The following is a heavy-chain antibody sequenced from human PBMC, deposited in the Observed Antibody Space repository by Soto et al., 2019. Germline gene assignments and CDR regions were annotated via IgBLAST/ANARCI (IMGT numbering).Heavy chain of an antibody. CDR2: ISGSGGST. V-gene: IGHV3-23*01. J-gene: IGHJ4*02. CDR1: GFTFTNYP. CDR3: AKMPLKFAGSYFDY. D-gene: IGHD2-2*01. Sequence: EVQVLDSGGGLVQPGGSLRLSCAASGFTFTNYPMAWVRQAPAKGLEWVSTISGSGGSTFYADSVKGRFTISRDNSKNTVYLQMNSLRVEDTAVYYCAKMPLKFAGSYFDYWGQGTLVTVSS.